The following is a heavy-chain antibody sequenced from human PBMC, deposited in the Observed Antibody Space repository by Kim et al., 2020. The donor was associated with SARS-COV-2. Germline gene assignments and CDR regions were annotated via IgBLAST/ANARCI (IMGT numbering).Heavy chain of an antibody. V-gene: IGHV3-30-3*02. D-gene: IGHD3-22*01. CDR3: AKSNINGYYYPFDY. J-gene: IGHJ4*02. Sequence: YADSVKGRFTISRDNSKNTLYLQMNSLRPEDTAVYYCAKSNINGYYYPFDYWGQGTLVTVSS.